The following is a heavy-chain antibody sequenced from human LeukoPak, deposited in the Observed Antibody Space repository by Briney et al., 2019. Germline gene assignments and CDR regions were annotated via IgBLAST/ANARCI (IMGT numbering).Heavy chain of an antibody. CDR2: ISTDNGNT. V-gene: IGHV1-18*01. Sequence: ASVKVSCKASGGTFSSYAISWVRQAPGQGLEWMGWISTDNGNTNYAQKFQGRVTMTTDTSTTTAYMELRSLRSDDTAVYYCARGAISSHGFDIWGQGTMVTVSS. D-gene: IGHD3-3*01. CDR3: ARGAISSHGFDI. J-gene: IGHJ3*02. CDR1: GGTFSSYA.